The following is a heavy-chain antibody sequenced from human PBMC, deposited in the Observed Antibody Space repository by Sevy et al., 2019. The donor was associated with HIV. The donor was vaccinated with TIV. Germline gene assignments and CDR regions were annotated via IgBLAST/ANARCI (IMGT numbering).Heavy chain of an antibody. CDR3: VRGQYYDSSVYYYGGYYFDY. J-gene: IGHJ4*02. D-gene: IGHD3-22*01. CDR1: GGSISSYY. CDR2: IYYSGST. Sequence: SETLSLTCTVSGGSISSYYWSWIRQPPGKGLEWIGYIYYSGSTNYNPSLKSRVTISVDTSKNQFSLKLSSVTAADTAVYYCVRGQYYDSSVYYYGGYYFDYWGQGTLVTVSS. V-gene: IGHV4-59*01.